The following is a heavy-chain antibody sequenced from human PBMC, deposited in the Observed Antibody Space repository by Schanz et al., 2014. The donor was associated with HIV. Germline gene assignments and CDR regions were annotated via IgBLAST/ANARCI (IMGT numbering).Heavy chain of an antibody. D-gene: IGHD3-10*01. V-gene: IGHV3-23*01. CDR1: GFTFYTYA. J-gene: IGHJ4*02. CDR2: ISDSGDGT. Sequence: EVQLLESGGGLVQPGKSLRLSCAASGFTFYTYAMTWVRQAPGKGLEWVSTISDSGDGTYYADSMKGRVTISRDNSKNILYLQMNSLRAEDTAIYHCGTYNYGSGHDYWGQGTLVTVSS. CDR3: GTYNYGSGHDY.